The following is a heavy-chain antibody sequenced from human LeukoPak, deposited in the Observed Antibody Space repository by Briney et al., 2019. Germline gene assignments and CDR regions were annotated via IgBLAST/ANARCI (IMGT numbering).Heavy chain of an antibody. CDR1: GYTFKTYD. J-gene: IGHJ3*01. CDR2: ISVYNGNT. Sequence: ASVKVSCKASGYTFKTYDISWVRQAPGQGLEWMGWISVYNGNTNYAQNVQGRATMTTDTSTSTAYMELRSLRSDDTAVYYCARDGQLVTHVFDVWGQGTMVTVSS. CDR3: ARDGQLVTHVFDV. D-gene: IGHD6-13*01. V-gene: IGHV1-18*01.